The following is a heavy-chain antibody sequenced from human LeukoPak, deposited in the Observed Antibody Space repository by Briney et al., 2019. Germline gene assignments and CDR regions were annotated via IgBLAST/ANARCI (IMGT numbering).Heavy chain of an antibody. D-gene: IGHD3-22*01. Sequence: PSETLSLTCTVSGGSISSYYWSWIRQPPGKGLEWIGYIYYSGSTNYNPSLKSRVTISVDTSKNQFSLKLSPVTAADTAVYYCAREIGVVPHLDYWGQGTLVTVSS. CDR2: IYYSGST. CDR3: AREIGVVPHLDY. CDR1: GGSISSYY. J-gene: IGHJ4*02. V-gene: IGHV4-59*01.